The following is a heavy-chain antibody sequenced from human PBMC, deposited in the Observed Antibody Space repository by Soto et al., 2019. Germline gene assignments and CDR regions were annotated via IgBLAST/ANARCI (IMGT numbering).Heavy chain of an antibody. Sequence: SLRLSCAASGFTFDDYAMHWVRQAPGKGLEWVSGISWNSGSIGYADSVKGRFTISRENAKNSLYLQMNTLRAEDTALYYCAKDCSGTNCISHWGQGTMVTV. D-gene: IGHD2-2*01. V-gene: IGHV3-9*01. J-gene: IGHJ4*02. CDR3: AKDCSGTNCISH. CDR1: GFTFDDYA. CDR2: ISWNSGSI.